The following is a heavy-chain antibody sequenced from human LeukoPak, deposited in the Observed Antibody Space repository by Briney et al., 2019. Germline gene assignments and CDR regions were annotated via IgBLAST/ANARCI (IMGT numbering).Heavy chain of an antibody. CDR2: ISANNGYT. J-gene: IGHJ2*01. CDR1: GYSFSSFG. V-gene: IGHV1-18*01. D-gene: IGHD5-24*01. Sequence: ASVKVSCKASGYSFSSFGISWLRQAPGQGLEWMGWISANNGYTKYAQKFQGRVTMTPDTSTRTAYMEVRSLRSDDTAVYYCARDPPRRDGNNYGYFDLWGRGTLVSVSS. CDR3: ARDPPRRDGNNYGYFDL.